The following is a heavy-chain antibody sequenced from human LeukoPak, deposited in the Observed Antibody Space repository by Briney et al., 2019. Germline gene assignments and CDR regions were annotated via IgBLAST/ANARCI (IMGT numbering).Heavy chain of an antibody. CDR2: ISYDGSNK. CDR3: ARDQSRYSGYDLLFDY. Sequence: PGGSLRLSCAASGFTFSSYAMHWVRQAPGKGLEWVAVISYDGSNKYYADSVKGRFTISRDNSKNTLYLQMNSLRAEDTAVYYCARDQSRYSGYDLLFDYWGQGTLVTVSS. CDR1: GFTFSSYA. J-gene: IGHJ4*02. V-gene: IGHV3-30*04. D-gene: IGHD5-12*01.